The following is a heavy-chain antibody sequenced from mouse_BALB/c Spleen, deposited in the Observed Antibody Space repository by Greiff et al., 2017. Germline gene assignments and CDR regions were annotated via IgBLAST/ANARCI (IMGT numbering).Heavy chain of an antibody. CDR3: ARQDDYDDYAMDY. CDR2: ISSGGSYP. D-gene: IGHD2-4*01. V-gene: IGHV5-6*01. CDR1: GFTFSSYG. J-gene: IGHJ4*01. Sequence: EVKLMESGGDLVKPGGSLKLSCAASGFTFSSYGMSWVRQTPDKRLEWVATISSGGSYPYYPDSVKGRFTISRDNAKNTLYLQMSSLKSEDTAMYYCARQDDYDDYAMDYWGQGTSVTVSS.